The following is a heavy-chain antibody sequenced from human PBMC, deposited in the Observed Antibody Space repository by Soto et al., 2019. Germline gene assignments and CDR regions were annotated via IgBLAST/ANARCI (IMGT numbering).Heavy chain of an antibody. CDR2: IIPIFGTA. CDR1: GGTFSSYA. Sequence: SVKVSCKASGGTFSSYAISWVRQAPGQGLEWIGGIIPIFGTANYAQKFQGRVTITADESTSTAYMELSSLRSEDTAVYYCARYFYYYDSSGPSNWFDPWGQGTLVTVSS. CDR3: ARYFYYYDSSGPSNWFDP. J-gene: IGHJ5*02. D-gene: IGHD3-22*01. V-gene: IGHV1-69*13.